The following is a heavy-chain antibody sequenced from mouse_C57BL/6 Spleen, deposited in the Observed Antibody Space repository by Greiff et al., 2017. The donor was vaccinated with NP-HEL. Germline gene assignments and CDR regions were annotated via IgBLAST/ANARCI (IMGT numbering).Heavy chain of an antibody. CDR3: ARDYYGSSTRYYAMDY. CDR2: LHPNIGGP. D-gene: IGHD1-1*01. J-gene: IGHJ4*01. Sequence: VKLQQPGTELVKPGASVTLSCQASGYTFPSYWLPCVQQRPGQGLEWLGNLHPNIGGPHYNETFKSKATLPLDNSSSTAYMQLSSLTSEDSAVYYCARDYYGSSTRYYAMDYWGQGTSVTVSS. CDR1: GYTFPSYW. V-gene: IGHV1-53*01.